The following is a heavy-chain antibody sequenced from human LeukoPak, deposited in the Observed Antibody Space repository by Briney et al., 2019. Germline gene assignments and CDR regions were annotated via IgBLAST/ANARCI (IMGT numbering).Heavy chain of an antibody. CDR2: INPNSGGT. Sequence: ASVKVSCKASGYTFTGYYMHWVRQAPGQGLEWMGWINPNSGGTNYGQKFQGRVTMTRDTSVSTAYMELSRLRSDDTAVYYCARDLGRGLRLLDYWGQGTLVTVSS. V-gene: IGHV1-2*02. D-gene: IGHD5-12*01. J-gene: IGHJ4*02. CDR3: ARDLGRGLRLLDY. CDR1: GYTFTGYY.